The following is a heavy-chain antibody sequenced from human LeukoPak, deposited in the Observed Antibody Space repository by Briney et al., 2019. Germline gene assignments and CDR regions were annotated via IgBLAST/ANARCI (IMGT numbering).Heavy chain of an antibody. J-gene: IGHJ4*02. CDR3: ARRHTDSSEGFDY. CDR1: GGTFSSYA. CDR2: INPKSGRT. Sequence: ASVKVSCKASGGTFSSYAISWVRQAPGQGLEWMGWINPKSGRTNYAGKFQGRVTLTSDTSISTAYMDLTRLRSDDTAVYYCARRHTDSSEGFDYWGQGTLVTVSS. V-gene: IGHV1-2*02. D-gene: IGHD6-6*01.